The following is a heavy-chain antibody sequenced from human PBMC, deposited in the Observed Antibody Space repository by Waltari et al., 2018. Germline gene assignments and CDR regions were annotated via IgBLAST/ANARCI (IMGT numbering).Heavy chain of an antibody. J-gene: IGHJ3*02. CDR1: GYSISSGYY. CDR3: ARHVRGYSSSSSAWGFDI. D-gene: IGHD6-6*01. Sequence: QVQLQESGPGLVKPSETLSLTCAVSGYSISSGYYWGWIRQPPGKVLEWIGSIYHSGSTYYNPSLKGLVTISVDAAKNQFSLKLSSVTAADTAVYYCARHVRGYSSSSSAWGFDIWGQGTMVTVSS. V-gene: IGHV4-38-2*01. CDR2: IYHSGST.